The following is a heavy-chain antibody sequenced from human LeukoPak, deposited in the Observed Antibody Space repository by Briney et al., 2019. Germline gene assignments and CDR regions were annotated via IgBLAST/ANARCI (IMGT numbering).Heavy chain of an antibody. CDR1: GFIFSTYG. D-gene: IGHD2-2*01. Sequence: GGSLRLSCVASGFIFSTYGMGWVRRAPGKGLEWVSTITAGGGSTYYADSVKGRFTISRDNSKNTLYLQMNSLRAEDTAIYYCVKGRYCGGTSCSYFDCWGQGTLVTFSS. CDR2: ITAGGGST. CDR3: VKGRYCGGTSCSYFDC. V-gene: IGHV3-23*01. J-gene: IGHJ4*02.